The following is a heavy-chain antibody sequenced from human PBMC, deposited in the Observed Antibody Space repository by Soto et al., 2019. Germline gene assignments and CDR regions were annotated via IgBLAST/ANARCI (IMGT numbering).Heavy chain of an antibody. V-gene: IGHV3-23*01. J-gene: IGHJ6*02. Sequence: LRLSCTASGFTFSTSAMSWVRQAPGRGLEWVSGISGSGAGTYYADSVKGRFTISRDNSKNTLYLQMSGLRAEDAAVYYCAKGPTVFGAVISFDYYYGMYVWGQGTPVTAP. CDR2: ISGSGAGT. CDR3: AKGPTVFGAVISFDYYYGMYV. CDR1: GFTFSTSA. D-gene: IGHD3-3*01.